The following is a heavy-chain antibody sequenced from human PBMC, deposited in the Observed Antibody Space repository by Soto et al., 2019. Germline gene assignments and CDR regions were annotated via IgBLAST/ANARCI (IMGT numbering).Heavy chain of an antibody. D-gene: IGHD6-13*01. J-gene: IGHJ4*02. V-gene: IGHV1-18*01. CDR1: GYTFTSYV. Sequence: ASVKVSCKASGYTFTSYVISWVRQAPGQGLEGMGWISTYSGNTNYAQKLQGRVTMTTDTSSSTAYMELRTLRSDDTAVYYCAREMQQLNYGGQGTLVTVSS. CDR2: ISTYSGNT. CDR3: AREMQQLNY.